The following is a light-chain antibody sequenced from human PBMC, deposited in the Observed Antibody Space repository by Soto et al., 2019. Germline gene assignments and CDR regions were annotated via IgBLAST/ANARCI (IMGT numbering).Light chain of an antibody. CDR3: QSYDSSLSCVV. CDR2: GNS. Sequence: QSVLTQPPSVSGAPGQRVTISCTGSSSNIGAGYDVHWYQQLPGTAPKLLIYGNSNRPSGVPVRFSGSKSGTSASLAITGLQAEDEADYYCQSYDSSLSCVVFGGGTKLTVL. CDR1: SSNIGAGYD. J-gene: IGLJ2*01. V-gene: IGLV1-40*01.